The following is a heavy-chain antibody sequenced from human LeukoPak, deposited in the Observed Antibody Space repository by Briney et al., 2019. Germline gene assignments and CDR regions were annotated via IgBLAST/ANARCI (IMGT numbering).Heavy chain of an antibody. CDR1: GGTFSSYV. CDR3: ARQDCTNGVCYWGWFDP. Sequence: SVKVSCKASGGTFSSYVISWVRQAPGQGLEWMGRIIPIFVITNYAQKFQGRVTITADKSTSTAYMELSSLRSEDTAVYYCARQDCTNGVCYWGWFDPWGQGTLVTVSS. D-gene: IGHD2-8*01. J-gene: IGHJ5*02. CDR2: IIPIFVIT. V-gene: IGHV1-69*04.